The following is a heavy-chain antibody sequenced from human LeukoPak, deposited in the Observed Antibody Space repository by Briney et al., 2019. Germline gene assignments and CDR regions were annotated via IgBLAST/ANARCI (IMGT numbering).Heavy chain of an antibody. CDR1: GGTFSSYA. CDR2: IIPILGIA. D-gene: IGHD4-17*01. J-gene: IGHJ4*02. V-gene: IGHV1-69*04. CDR3: ARGLTVRGGFDY. Sequence: GASVKVSCKASGGTFSSYAISWVRQAPGQGLEWVGRIIPILGIANYAQKFQGRVTITADKSTSTAYMELSSLRSEDTAVYYCARGLTVRGGFDYWGQGTLVTVSS.